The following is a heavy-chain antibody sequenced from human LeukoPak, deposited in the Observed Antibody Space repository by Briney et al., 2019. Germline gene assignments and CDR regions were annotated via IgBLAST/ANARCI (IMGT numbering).Heavy chain of an antibody. CDR3: VKGACSSGCSGNH. CDR1: GSTFSDSG. Sequence: PGGSPRLSCAASGSTFSDSGMCWVRQAPGKGLHCVSAITDSYNTYYGDSVKGRFTISRDNSKKTLYLQMNSLRVDDTALYYCVKGACSSGCSGNHWGQGTRVIVSS. V-gene: IGHV3-23*01. CDR2: ITDSYNT. D-gene: IGHD6-19*01. J-gene: IGHJ5*02.